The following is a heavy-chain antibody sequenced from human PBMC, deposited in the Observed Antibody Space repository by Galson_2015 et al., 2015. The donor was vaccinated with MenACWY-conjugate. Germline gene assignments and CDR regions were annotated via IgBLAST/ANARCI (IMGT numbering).Heavy chain of an antibody. J-gene: IGHJ1*01. CDR1: GYTFTFYD. CDR3: ARLTGLRFYL. D-gene: IGHD5/OR15-5a*01. V-gene: IGHV1-8*01. CDR2: MNPNSGNT. Sequence: SVKVSCKASGYTFTFYDMSWVRQTTGQGLECLGRMNPNSGNTGYAQKFQGRVTMTRNTSITTAYMELSSLNSEDTAVYFCARLTGLRFYLWAQGTLVTVSS.